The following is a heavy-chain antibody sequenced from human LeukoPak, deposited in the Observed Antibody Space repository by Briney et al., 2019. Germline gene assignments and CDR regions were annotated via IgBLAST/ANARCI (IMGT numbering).Heavy chain of an antibody. CDR2: ISSSSSCI. Sequence: GGSLRLSCAASGFTFSSYSMNWVRQAPGKGLEWVSSISSSSSCIYYADSVKGRFTISRDNAKNSLYLQMNSLRAEDTAVYYCARGYEQPNLDYWGQGTLVTVSS. J-gene: IGHJ4*02. V-gene: IGHV3-21*01. CDR1: GFTFSSYS. CDR3: ARGYEQPNLDY. D-gene: IGHD3-16*01.